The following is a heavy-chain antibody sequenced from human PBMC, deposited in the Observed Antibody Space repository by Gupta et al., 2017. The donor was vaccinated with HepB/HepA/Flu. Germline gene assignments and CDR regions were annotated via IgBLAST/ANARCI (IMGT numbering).Heavy chain of an antibody. Sequence: EVQLVEPGGGLVQPGGSLRLSCAASGFTFSAYAMHWVRQAPGKGLEFVSAISSNGGATYYAHSVKGRFSISRDNSKNTRYLHMGSLRSEDMAIYYCARVAWGSHRHHFDAWGQGTLVTVSS. D-gene: IGHD3-16*02. V-gene: IGHV3-64*01. CDR1: GFTFSAYA. CDR3: ARVAWGSHRHHFDA. CDR2: ISSNGGAT. J-gene: IGHJ4*02.